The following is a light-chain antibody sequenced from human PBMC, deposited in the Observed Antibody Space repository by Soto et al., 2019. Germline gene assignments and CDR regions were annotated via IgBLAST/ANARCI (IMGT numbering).Light chain of an antibody. Sequence: VISMTPSPSLLSASTGDGVTISCRMSQDIKNYLAWYQQRPGKAPALLIYSASTLQNGVPSRFSGSWSGTDFTLTISRLQSEDFATYYCQQYYSFPFTFGPGTKVDIK. CDR1: QDIKNY. CDR2: SAS. CDR3: QQYYSFPFT. J-gene: IGKJ3*01. V-gene: IGKV1D-8*01.